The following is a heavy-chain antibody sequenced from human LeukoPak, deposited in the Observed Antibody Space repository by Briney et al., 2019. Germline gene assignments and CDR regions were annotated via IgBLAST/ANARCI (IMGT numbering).Heavy chain of an antibody. J-gene: IGHJ4*02. CDR1: GGSISNGNW. D-gene: IGHD4-17*01. V-gene: IGHV4-4*02. CDR2: IHRSGST. Sequence: SETLSLTCGVSGGSISNGNWWSWVRQPPGKGLEWIGEIHRSGSTNCNPSLKSRVTISVDKSKNQFSLMLTSVTAADTAVYYCARNGYYSADYWGQGTLVTVSS. CDR3: ARNGYYSADY.